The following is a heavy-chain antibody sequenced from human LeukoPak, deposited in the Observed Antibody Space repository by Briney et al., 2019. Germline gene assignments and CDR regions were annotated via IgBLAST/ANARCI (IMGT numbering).Heavy chain of an antibody. CDR2: ISYDGSSK. CDR1: GFTFSSYA. J-gene: IGHJ4*02. CDR3: ARDPCSGGSCYLDY. D-gene: IGHD2-15*01. Sequence: GRSLRVSCAASGFTFSSYAMHWVRQAPGKGLEWVAVISYDGSSKYYADSVKGRFTISRDNSKNTLYLQMNSLRAEDTAVYYCARDPCSGGSCYLDYWGQGTLVTVSS. V-gene: IGHV3-30*04.